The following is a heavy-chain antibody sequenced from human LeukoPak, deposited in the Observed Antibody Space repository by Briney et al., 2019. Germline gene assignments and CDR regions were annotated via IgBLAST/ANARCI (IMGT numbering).Heavy chain of an antibody. CDR3: ATPSDAFDI. V-gene: IGHV1-69*06. CDR1: GGTFSSYA. J-gene: IGHJ3*02. CDR2: IIPIFGTA. Sequence: GASVKVSCKASGGTFSSYAISWVRQAPGQGLEWMGGIIPIFGTANYAQKFQGRVTMTEDTSTDTAYMELSSLRSEDTAVYYCATPSDAFDIWGQGTMVTVSS.